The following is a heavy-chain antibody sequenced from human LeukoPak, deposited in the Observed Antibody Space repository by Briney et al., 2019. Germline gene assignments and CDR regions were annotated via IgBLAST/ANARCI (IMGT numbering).Heavy chain of an antibody. CDR2: IYYSGST. CDR3: ARGRQPAY. CDR1: GGSISSYY. D-gene: IGHD2-2*01. Sequence: NSSETLSLTCTVSGGSISSYYWSWIRQPPGKGLEWIGYIYYSGSTNYNPSLKSRVTISVDTSKNQFSLKLSSVTAADTAVYYCARGRQPAYWGQGTLVTVSS. V-gene: IGHV4-59*01. J-gene: IGHJ4*02.